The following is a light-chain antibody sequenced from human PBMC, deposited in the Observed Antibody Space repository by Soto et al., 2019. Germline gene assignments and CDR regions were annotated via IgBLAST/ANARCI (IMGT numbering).Light chain of an antibody. CDR2: ATS. CDR1: QDIANY. V-gene: IGKV1-9*01. CDR3: QQLNSYPIT. J-gene: IGKJ5*01. Sequence: IQLTQSPSFLSASVGDRVTITCRASQDIANYLAWYQQKPGKAPKFLIYATSTFQSGVPSRFSGGGSGTEFTLTISRLQPEDFATYYCQQLNSYPITFGQGTRLEIK.